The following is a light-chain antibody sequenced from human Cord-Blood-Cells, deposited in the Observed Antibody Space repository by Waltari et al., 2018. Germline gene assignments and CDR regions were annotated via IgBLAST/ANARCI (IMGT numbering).Light chain of an antibody. CDR2: DVS. Sequence: QSALTQPASVSGSPGQSITISCTGTSSDVGGYNYFSLYQQHPGKAPKLIIYDVSNRPSVVSNRFSGSKSGNTASLTISGLQAEDEADYYCSSYTSSSTRVFGGGTKLTVL. J-gene: IGLJ3*02. V-gene: IGLV2-14*03. CDR3: SSYTSSSTRV. CDR1: SSDVGGYNY.